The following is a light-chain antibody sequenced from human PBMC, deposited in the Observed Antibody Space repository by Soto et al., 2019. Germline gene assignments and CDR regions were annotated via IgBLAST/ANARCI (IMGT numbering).Light chain of an antibody. Sequence: QPVLTQPASVSGSPGQSITISCTGTSSDVGSYNLVSWYQQHPGKAPKLMIYEGSKRPSGVSNRFSGSKSGNTASLTISGLQAEDEADYYCCSYAGSSTWVVFGGGTQLTVL. CDR2: EGS. V-gene: IGLV2-23*01. CDR1: SSDVGSYNL. J-gene: IGLJ2*01. CDR3: CSYAGSSTWVV.